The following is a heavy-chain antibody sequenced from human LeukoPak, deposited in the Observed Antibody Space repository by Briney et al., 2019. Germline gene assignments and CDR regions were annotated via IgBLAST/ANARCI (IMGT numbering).Heavy chain of an antibody. J-gene: IGHJ4*02. D-gene: IGHD2-2*01. V-gene: IGHV3-20*04. CDR3: ARAPITSPFYFDY. Sequence: GGSLRLSCTASGFAFDEHGMSWVRQVPGKGLEWVSDINWSGGSTGYADPLRGRFTISRDNAKNSLYLQMDSLRAEDTALYYCARAPITSPFYFDYWGQGTLVTVSS. CDR2: INWSGGST. CDR1: GFAFDEHG.